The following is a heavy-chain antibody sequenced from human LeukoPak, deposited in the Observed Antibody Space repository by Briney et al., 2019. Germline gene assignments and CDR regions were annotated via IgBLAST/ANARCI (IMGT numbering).Heavy chain of an antibody. J-gene: IGHJ4*02. Sequence: GGSLRLSCAASGFTFSSYSMNWVRQAPGKGLEWVSYISSSSTIYYADSVKGRFTISRDNAKNSLYLQMNSLRAEDTAVYHCARSYGDYLFDYWGQGTLVTVSS. V-gene: IGHV3-48*04. D-gene: IGHD4-17*01. CDR1: GFTFSSYS. CDR2: ISSSSTI. CDR3: ARSYGDYLFDY.